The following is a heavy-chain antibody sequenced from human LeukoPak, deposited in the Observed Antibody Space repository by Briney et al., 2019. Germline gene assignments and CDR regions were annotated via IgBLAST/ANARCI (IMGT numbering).Heavy chain of an antibody. D-gene: IGHD3-22*01. CDR1: EFTFSSYA. CDR2: ISGSGGST. V-gene: IGHV3-23*01. J-gene: IGHJ6*03. Sequence: GGSLRLSCAASEFTFSSYAMRWVRQAPGKGLEWVSVISGSGGSTYYADSVKGRFTISRDNSKNTLYLQMNSLRAEDTAVYYCAKGGGYDSGYYYMDVWGKGTTVTISS. CDR3: AKGGGYDSGYYYMDV.